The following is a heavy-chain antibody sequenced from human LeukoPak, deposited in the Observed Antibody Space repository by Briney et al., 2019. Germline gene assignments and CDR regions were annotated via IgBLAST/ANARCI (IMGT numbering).Heavy chain of an antibody. D-gene: IGHD3-22*01. J-gene: IGHJ4*02. Sequence: PGGSLRLSCATSGFTFSSYSMTWVRQAAGEGLEWVSSISYTSSHIYYADSVKGRFTISRDNAKNSLYLQMNSLRAEDTAVYYCARDSGSAYYSSAGYWGQGTLVTVSS. CDR1: GFTFSSYS. V-gene: IGHV3-21*04. CDR2: ISYTSSHI. CDR3: ARDSGSAYYSSAGY.